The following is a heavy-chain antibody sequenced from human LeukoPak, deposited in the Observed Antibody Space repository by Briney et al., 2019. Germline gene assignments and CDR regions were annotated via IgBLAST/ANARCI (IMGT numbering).Heavy chain of an antibody. V-gene: IGHV1-18*01. CDR3: ARDQGVVPTRGDY. D-gene: IGHD5-12*01. CDR1: GGTFSSYA. J-gene: IGHJ4*02. CDR2: ISAYNGNV. Sequence: ASVKVSCKASGGTFSSYAISWVRQAPGQGLEWMGWISAYNGNVKYAQKLQGRLTMTTDTSTDTVYMELRGLTFDDTAIYYCARDQGVVPTRGDYWGQGTLVTVSS.